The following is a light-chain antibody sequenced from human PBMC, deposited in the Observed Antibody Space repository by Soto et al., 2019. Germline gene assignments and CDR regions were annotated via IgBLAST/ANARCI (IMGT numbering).Light chain of an antibody. CDR1: SSDVGAYNY. J-gene: IGLJ2*01. Sequence: QSALTQPRSVSGSPGQSVTISCTGTSSDVGAYNYVSWYQQHPGKAPKLMIYDVGDRPSGVPDRFSGSKSGYTASLTISGLQAEDEADYYCCSYAGTYTLVFGGGTKLTVL. CDR3: CSYAGTYTLV. V-gene: IGLV2-11*01. CDR2: DVG.